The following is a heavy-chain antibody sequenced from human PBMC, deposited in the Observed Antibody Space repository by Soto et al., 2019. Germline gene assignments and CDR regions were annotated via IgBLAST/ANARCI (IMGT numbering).Heavy chain of an antibody. CDR3: AREDDCSSTSCRDYYGMDV. CDR1: GGTFSSYA. V-gene: IGHV1-69*13. Sequence: GASVKVSCKASGGTFSSYAISWVRQAPGQGLEWMGGIIPIFGTANYAQKFQGRVTITADESTSTAYMELSSLRSGDTAVYYCAREDDCSSTSCRDYYGMDVWGQGTTVTVSS. J-gene: IGHJ6*02. CDR2: IIPIFGTA. D-gene: IGHD2-2*01.